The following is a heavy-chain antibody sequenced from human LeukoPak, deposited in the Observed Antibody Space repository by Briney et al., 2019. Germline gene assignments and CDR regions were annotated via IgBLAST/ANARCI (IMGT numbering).Heavy chain of an antibody. CDR2: ISYDGSNK. J-gene: IGHJ4*02. D-gene: IGHD3-10*01. CDR3: AGGSGFDY. Sequence: GRSLRLSCAASGFTFSSYGMHWVRQAPGKGLEWVAVISYDGSNKYYADSVKGRFTISRDNSKNTLYLQMNSLRAEDTAVYYCAGGSGFDYWGQGTLVTVSS. V-gene: IGHV3-30*03. CDR1: GFTFSSYG.